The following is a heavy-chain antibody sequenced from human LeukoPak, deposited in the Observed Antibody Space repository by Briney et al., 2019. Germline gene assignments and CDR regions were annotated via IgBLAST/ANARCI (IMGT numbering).Heavy chain of an antibody. CDR1: GFTFTMYS. CDR2: ISPSSSYI. V-gene: IGHV3-21*01. D-gene: IGHD6-13*01. CDR3: ARGGGAASAIYLDY. Sequence: GGSLRLSCAASGFTFTMYSMNWVRQAPGKGLEWVSSISPSSSYIYQVDSVKGRFTISRDNAKNSLYLQMSSLRGEDTAVYYCARGGGAASAIYLDYWGQGTLVTVSS. J-gene: IGHJ4*02.